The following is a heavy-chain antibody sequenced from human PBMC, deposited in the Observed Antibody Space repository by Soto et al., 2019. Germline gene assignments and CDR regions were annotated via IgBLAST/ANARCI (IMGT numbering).Heavy chain of an antibody. CDR2: IIPIFGTA. CDR1: GGTFSSYA. D-gene: IGHD3-9*01. CDR3: ARDGVQTYYDILTGYIESTYYYGMDV. V-gene: IGHV1-69*06. Sequence: SVKVSFKASGGTFSSYAISWVRQAPGQGLEWMGGIIPIFGTANYAQKFQGRVTITADKSTSTAYMELSSLRSEDTAVYYCARDGVQTYYDILTGYIESTYYYGMDVWGQGTTVTVSS. J-gene: IGHJ6*02.